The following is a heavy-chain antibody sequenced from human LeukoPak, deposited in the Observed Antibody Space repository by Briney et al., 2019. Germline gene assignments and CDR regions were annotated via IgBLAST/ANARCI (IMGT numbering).Heavy chain of an antibody. Sequence: PSETLSLTCAVYGGSFSGYYWSWIRQPPGKGLEWIGEINHSGSTNYNPSLKSRVTISVDTSKNQFSLKLSSVTAADTAVYYCARAMGATPDYWGQGTLVTVSS. CDR3: ARAMGATPDY. CDR2: INHSGST. CDR1: GGSFSGYY. V-gene: IGHV4-34*01. J-gene: IGHJ4*02. D-gene: IGHD1-26*01.